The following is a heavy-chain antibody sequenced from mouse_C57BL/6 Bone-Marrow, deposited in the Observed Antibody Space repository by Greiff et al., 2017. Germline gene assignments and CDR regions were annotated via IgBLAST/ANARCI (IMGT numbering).Heavy chain of an antibody. J-gene: IGHJ2*01. Sequence: EVQLQESGAELVRPGASVKLSCTASGFNIKDDYIHWVKQRPEQGLEWIGWIDPEIGDTESASKFQGKAPITSDTSSNTAYLQLSSLTTEDTAVYYCSSFDGNYFDFWGQGTPLTVAS. CDR2: IDPEIGDT. V-gene: IGHV14-4*01. D-gene: IGHD2-3*01. CDR3: SSFDGNYFDF. CDR1: GFNIKDDY.